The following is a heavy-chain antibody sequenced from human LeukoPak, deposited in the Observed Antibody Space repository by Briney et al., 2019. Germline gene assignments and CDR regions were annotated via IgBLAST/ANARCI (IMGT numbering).Heavy chain of an antibody. CDR1: GFPFTSHG. J-gene: IGHJ2*01. D-gene: IGHD1-14*01. Sequence: PGGSLRLSCAASGFPFTSHGMSWVRQVPGKGLEWVSSISASGGETYYADSVKGRLIISRDNSKNTLYLQMNSLRVEDTAAYHCAKIGRMGLWYFDIWGRGTLVTVSS. CDR3: AKIGRMGLWYFDI. CDR2: ISASGGET. V-gene: IGHV3-23*01.